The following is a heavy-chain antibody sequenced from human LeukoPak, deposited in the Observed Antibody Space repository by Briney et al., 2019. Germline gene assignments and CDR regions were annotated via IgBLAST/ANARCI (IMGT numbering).Heavy chain of an antibody. CDR3: ARDRIPLRSIAAAGTPEGY. CDR1: GYTFTSYG. J-gene: IGHJ4*02. D-gene: IGHD6-13*01. CDR2: ISAYNGNT. Sequence: ASVKVSCKASGYTFTSYGISWVRQAPGQGLEWMGWISAYNGNTNYAQKLQGRVTMTTDTSTSTAYMELRSLRSDDTAVYYCARDRIPLRSIAAAGTPEGYWGQGTLVTVSS. V-gene: IGHV1-18*01.